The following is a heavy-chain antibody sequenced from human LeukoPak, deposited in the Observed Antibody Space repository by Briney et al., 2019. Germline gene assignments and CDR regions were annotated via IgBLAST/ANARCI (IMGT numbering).Heavy chain of an antibody. J-gene: IGHJ6*02. CDR1: GFTFTSYG. CDR2: ISYYNGNT. D-gene: IGHD2-15*01. CDR3: ARDDCSGGNCYYYGMDV. Sequence: GASVTLSCTASGFTFTSYGMSWVRQAPGQGLEWVGWISYYNGNTNYAQKLQGRVTMTTDTSTRTAYMELNSLRSEDTAVYYCARDDCSGGNCYYYGMDVWGQGTTVTVSS. V-gene: IGHV1-18*01.